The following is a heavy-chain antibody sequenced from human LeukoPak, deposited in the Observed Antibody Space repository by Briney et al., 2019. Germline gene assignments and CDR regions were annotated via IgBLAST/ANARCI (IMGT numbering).Heavy chain of an antibody. J-gene: IGHJ5*02. CDR1: GFTVSSNY. CDR2: IYSGGSR. CDR3: ARDSSLVET. V-gene: IGHV3-66*01. D-gene: IGHD6-6*01. Sequence: GGSLRLSCAASGFTVSSNYMSWVRHAPGKGLEWVSVIYSGGSRYYAVSEKGRITISRDNTKNTLYLQMNSLRAEDTAVYYCARDSSLVETWGQGTLVTVSS.